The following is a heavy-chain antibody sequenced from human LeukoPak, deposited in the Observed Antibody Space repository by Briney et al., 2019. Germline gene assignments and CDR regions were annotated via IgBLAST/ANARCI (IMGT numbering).Heavy chain of an antibody. J-gene: IGHJ4*02. CDR2: IRQDGSTM. Sequence: GGSLRLSCAASGFTFSSYWMSWVRQAPGKGLEWVANIRQDGSTMSYVDSVWGRFTISRDNAKNSLYLQMSSLGADDTAVYYCVRDRGFGANDYWGQGTLVTVSS. D-gene: IGHD3-10*01. CDR3: VRDRGFGANDY. CDR1: GFTFSSYW. V-gene: IGHV3-7*01.